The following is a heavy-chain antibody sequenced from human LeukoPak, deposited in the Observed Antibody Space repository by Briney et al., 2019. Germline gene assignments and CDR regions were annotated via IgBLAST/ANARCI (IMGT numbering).Heavy chain of an antibody. D-gene: IGHD5-24*01. J-gene: IGHJ4*02. V-gene: IGHV4-39*01. CDR3: ARQRWLPPGFDS. CDR2: IYCTGST. CDR1: GGSINSSLFY. Sequence: SETLSLTCSVSGGSINSSLFYWGWIRQSPGQGLEWIGTIYCTGSTYYNPSLKSRAIMSVDTSKNHFSLKLSSVSPADTAVYYCARQRWLPPGFDSWGQGTLVTVSS.